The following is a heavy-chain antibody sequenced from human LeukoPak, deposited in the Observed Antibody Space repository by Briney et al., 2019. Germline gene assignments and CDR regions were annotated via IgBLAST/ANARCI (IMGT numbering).Heavy chain of an antibody. CDR2: IRYDGSNE. Sequence: PGGSLRLSCAASGFTFSSYGMHWVRQAPGKGLEWVAFIRYDGSNEYYADSVKGRFTISRDNSKNTLYLQMNSLRAEDTAVYYCAKDGSAEPWNWFDPWGQGTLVTVSS. CDR1: GFTFSSYG. J-gene: IGHJ5*02. V-gene: IGHV3-30*02. D-gene: IGHD1-26*01. CDR3: AKDGSAEPWNWFDP.